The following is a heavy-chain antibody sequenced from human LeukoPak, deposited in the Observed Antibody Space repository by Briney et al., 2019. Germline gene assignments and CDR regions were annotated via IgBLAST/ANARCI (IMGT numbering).Heavy chain of an antibody. CDR3: ARLGIYDGNSYGSF. V-gene: IGHV1-8*01. CDR2: MNPNSGNT. J-gene: IGHJ4*02. Sequence: GASVTVSFKASGYTFTIYDINWVRQAPGQGGEWMGWMNPNSGNTGYTQKFQGRVTMTRDTSISTAYMELSSLTSEDTAVYYCARLGIYDGNSYGSFWGQGTLVTISS. CDR1: GYTFTIYD. D-gene: IGHD5-18*01.